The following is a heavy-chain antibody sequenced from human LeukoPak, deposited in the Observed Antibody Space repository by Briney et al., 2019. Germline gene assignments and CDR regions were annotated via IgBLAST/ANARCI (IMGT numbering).Heavy chain of an antibody. CDR3: AKDRSCTNGVCHGDFDY. Sequence: GGSLRLSCAASGFTFSSYDMSWVRQAPGKGLEWVSGISGSGDSSYYADSVKGRFTISRDNSKNTLYLQMNSLRAEDTGVYYCAKDRSCTNGVCHGDFDYWGQGTLVTVSS. J-gene: IGHJ4*02. CDR1: GFTFSSYD. CDR2: ISGSGDSS. D-gene: IGHD2-8*01. V-gene: IGHV3-23*01.